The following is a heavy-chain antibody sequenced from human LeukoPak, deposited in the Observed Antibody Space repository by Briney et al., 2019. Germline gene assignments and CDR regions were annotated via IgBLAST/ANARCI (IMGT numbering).Heavy chain of an antibody. V-gene: IGHV4-59*12. D-gene: IGHD3-3*01. J-gene: IGHJ6*03. Sequence: SEPLSLTCTVSGGSISSYYWSWIRQPPGKGLEWIGSIYYSGSTYYNPSLKSRVTISVDTSKNQFSLKLSSVTAADTAVYYCARDTRAYYDFWSGFLGPSYYMDVWGKGTTVTVSS. CDR2: IYYSGST. CDR1: GGSISSYY. CDR3: ARDTRAYYDFWSGFLGPSYYMDV.